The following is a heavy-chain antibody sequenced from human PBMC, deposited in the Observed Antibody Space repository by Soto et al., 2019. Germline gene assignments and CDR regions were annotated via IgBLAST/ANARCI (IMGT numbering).Heavy chain of an antibody. Sequence: PGGSLRLSCAASGFSVSDYAIAWVRQAPGKGLEWVSSLSGSETMRQADSVKGRFTISGDNSKNTVYLQMNNLRVEDTALYYCTKSPRVATVFRWGLDPWGQGTLVTVSS. J-gene: IGHJ5*02. V-gene: IGHV3-23*01. CDR1: GFSVSDYA. D-gene: IGHD5-12*01. CDR3: TKSPRVATVFRWGLDP. CDR2: LSGSETM.